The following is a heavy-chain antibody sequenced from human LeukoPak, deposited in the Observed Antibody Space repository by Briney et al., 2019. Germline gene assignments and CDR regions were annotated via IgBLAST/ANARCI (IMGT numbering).Heavy chain of an antibody. CDR1: GGSISSYY. J-gene: IGHJ4*02. CDR2: IYYSGST. V-gene: IGHV4-59*01. Sequence: SETLSLTCTVSGGSISSYYWSWIRQPPGKGLEWIGYIYYSGSTNYNPSLKSRVTISVDTSKNQFSLKLSSVTAADTAVYYCARDLYYSGSYFDYWGQGTLVTVPS. CDR3: ARDLYYSGSYFDY. D-gene: IGHD1-26*01.